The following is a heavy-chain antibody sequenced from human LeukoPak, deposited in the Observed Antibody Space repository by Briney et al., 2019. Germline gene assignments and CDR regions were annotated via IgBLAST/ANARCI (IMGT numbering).Heavy chain of an antibody. D-gene: IGHD1-7*01. CDR3: ASGTVGNYALDY. CDR1: GLTFSRYN. Sequence: GGSLTLSCAASGLTFSRYNMNWVRQAPGKGLEWVSSIGTSSNNIYYTDSVKGRFTISRDNVKNSLYLQVDSLRVEDTAVYFCASGTVGNYALDYRGQGTLVTVSS. CDR2: IGTSSNNI. V-gene: IGHV3-21*01. J-gene: IGHJ4*02.